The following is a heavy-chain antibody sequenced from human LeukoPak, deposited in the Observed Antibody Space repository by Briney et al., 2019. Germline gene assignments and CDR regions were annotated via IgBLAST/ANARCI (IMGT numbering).Heavy chain of an antibody. D-gene: IGHD6-19*01. Sequence: PRGSLRLSCAASGFTFSSYWMHSVRQGPREGLGWVSRINNGGSTTDYADSVKGRFTISRDNAKNTLYPQMNSLRAEDTAVYYCARLKSVPGSEGSWGQGTLVTVSS. CDR1: GFTFSSYW. CDR2: INNGGSTT. V-gene: IGHV3-74*01. CDR3: ARLKSVPGSEGS. J-gene: IGHJ5*02.